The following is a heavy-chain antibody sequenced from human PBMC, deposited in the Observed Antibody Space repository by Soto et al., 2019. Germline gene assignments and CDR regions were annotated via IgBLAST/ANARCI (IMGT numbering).Heavy chain of an antibody. CDR3: AKEKTKYSSGWSGGGAGSLXY. V-gene: IGHV3-30*18. CDR1: GFTFSSYG. D-gene: IGHD6-19*01. J-gene: IGHJ4*02. CDR2: ISYDGSNK. Sequence: GGSLRLSCAASGFTFSSYGMHWVRQAPGKGLEWVAVISYDGSNKYYADSVKGRFTISRDNSKNTLYLQMNSLRAEDTAVYYCAKEKTKYSSGWSGGGAGSLXYWGQGTLVTVSS.